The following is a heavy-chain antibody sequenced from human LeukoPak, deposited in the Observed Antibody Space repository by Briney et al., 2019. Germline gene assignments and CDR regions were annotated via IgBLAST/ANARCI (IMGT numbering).Heavy chain of an antibody. CDR2: FDSEDGET. D-gene: IGHD5-18*01. Sequence: ASVKVSCKVSGYTLTELSMHWVRQAPGKGLEWMGGFDSEDGETIYAQKFQGRVTMTEDTSTDTAYMELNSLRSEDTAVYYCATGRYSYGHHGYWGQGTLVTVSS. CDR1: GYTLTELS. J-gene: IGHJ4*02. V-gene: IGHV1-24*01. CDR3: ATGRYSYGHHGY.